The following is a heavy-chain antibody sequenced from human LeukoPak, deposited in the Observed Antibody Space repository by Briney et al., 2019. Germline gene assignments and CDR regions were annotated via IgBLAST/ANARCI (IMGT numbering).Heavy chain of an antibody. Sequence: PSETLSLTCTVFGGSISSGSYYWSWIRQPPGKGLEWIGYIYYSGSTNYNPSLKSRVTISVDTSKNQFSLKLSSVTAADTAVYYCARIAADYAFDIWGQGTMVTVSS. J-gene: IGHJ3*02. CDR1: GGSISSGSYY. D-gene: IGHD6-13*01. V-gene: IGHV4-61*01. CDR3: ARIAADYAFDI. CDR2: IYYSGST.